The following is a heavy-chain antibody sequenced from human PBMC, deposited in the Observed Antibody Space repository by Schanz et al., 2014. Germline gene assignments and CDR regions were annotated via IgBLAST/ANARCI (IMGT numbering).Heavy chain of an antibody. CDR3: ARDRGHGDLPGDI. Sequence: QVQLQESGPGLVKPSQTLSLTCTVSGGSIRSGTYYWSWIRQPAGKALEWVGRVFPNGITNYNPSLKSRVTISRDTSKNQFSLKVRSVTAADTAVYYCARDRGHGDLPGDIWGQGTMVTVSS. CDR1: GGSIRSGTYY. D-gene: IGHD4-17*01. CDR2: VFPNGIT. J-gene: IGHJ3*02. V-gene: IGHV4-61*02.